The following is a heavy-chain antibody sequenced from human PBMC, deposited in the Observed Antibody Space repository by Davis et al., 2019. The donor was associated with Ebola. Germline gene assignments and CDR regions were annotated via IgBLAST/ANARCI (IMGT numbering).Heavy chain of an antibody. CDR3: ARDDKVMHFDY. CDR2: ISGYNGKT. CDR1: GYAFNSYG. V-gene: IGHV1-18*01. D-gene: IGHD3-16*01. J-gene: IGHJ4*02. Sequence: ASVKVSCKASGYAFNSYGISWVRQAPAQGLEWMGWISGYNGKTNSAQKLQDRVTMTTDTSASTAYMELRSLRSDDTAVYYCARDDKVMHFDYWGQGTLVTVSS.